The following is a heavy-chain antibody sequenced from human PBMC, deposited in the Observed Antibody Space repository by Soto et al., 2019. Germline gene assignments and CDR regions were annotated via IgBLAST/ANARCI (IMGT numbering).Heavy chain of an antibody. D-gene: IGHD2-15*01. CDR1: GCTFSNCG. Sequence: GGSLRLSCAASGCTFSNCGMNGVRQTPGKGLERVSYISDSVATNHYGDSVKGRFTISRDNGKDSLYLQMNSLRDEDTPVYFCARCSRKSCSSYGVDVWGQGATVTVSS. CDR2: ISDSVATN. J-gene: IGHJ6*02. V-gene: IGHV3-48*02. CDR3: ARCSRKSCSSYGVDV.